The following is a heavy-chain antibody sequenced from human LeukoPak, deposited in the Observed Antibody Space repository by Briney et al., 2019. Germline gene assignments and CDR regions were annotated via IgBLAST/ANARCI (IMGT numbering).Heavy chain of an antibody. D-gene: IGHD3-10*01. Sequence: ASVKVSCKASGYTFTSSGISWVRQAHGQGHEWMGWISAYNGNTNYDQTLQGRVTMTTDTSKSTAYMELRSLRSDDTAVYYCARGFGGQYYYGSGSYFAGPLDYCGQGTLVTVSS. CDR2: ISAYNGNT. V-gene: IGHV1-18*01. CDR1: GYTFTSSG. J-gene: IGHJ4*02. CDR3: ARGFGGQYYYGSGSYFAGPLDY.